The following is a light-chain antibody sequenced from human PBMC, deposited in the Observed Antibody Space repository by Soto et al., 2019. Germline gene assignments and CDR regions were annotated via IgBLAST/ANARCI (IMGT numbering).Light chain of an antibody. Sequence: QSALTQPASVSGSPGQSVTISCTGTSGDIGSYTYVSWYQQYPGKAPKLLISEVTKRPSGVSNRFSGSKSGNTASLTISGLQAEDAAHYCSSYTTNSPPVVFGGGTKLTVL. V-gene: IGLV2-14*01. CDR1: SGDIGSYTY. CDR3: SSYTTNSPPVV. CDR2: EVT. J-gene: IGLJ2*01.